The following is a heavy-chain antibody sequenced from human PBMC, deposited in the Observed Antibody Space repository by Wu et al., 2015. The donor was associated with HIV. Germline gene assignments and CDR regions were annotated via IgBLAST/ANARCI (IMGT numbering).Heavy chain of an antibody. D-gene: IGHD3-10*02. V-gene: IGHV1-18*01. CDR3: ARGGXCSGAVKSNYLDF. J-gene: IGHJ4*02. Sequence: QVQLVQSGAEVKKPGASVKVSCKASQYRFITYGVTWVRQVPGHGFEWMGWISPYNENTDVAQKFQDRLTMTTDTSTTTAYMELRSLGTDDTAVYFCARGGXCSGAVKSNYLDFWGQGTLVTVSS. CDR1: QYRFITYG. CDR2: ISPYNENT.